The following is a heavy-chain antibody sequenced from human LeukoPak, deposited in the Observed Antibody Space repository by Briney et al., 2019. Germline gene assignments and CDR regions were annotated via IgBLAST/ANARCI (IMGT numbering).Heavy chain of an antibody. D-gene: IGHD1-26*01. CDR1: GYTFTGYY. V-gene: IGHV1-2*02. CDR2: INPNSGGT. Sequence: GASVKVSCKASGYTFTGYYMHWVRQAPGQGLEWMGWINPNSGGTNYAQKLQGRVTMTTDTSTSTAYMELKSLRSDDTAVYYCARDRRGIVGAIYYYGMDVWGQGTTVTVSS. J-gene: IGHJ6*02. CDR3: ARDRRGIVGAIYYYGMDV.